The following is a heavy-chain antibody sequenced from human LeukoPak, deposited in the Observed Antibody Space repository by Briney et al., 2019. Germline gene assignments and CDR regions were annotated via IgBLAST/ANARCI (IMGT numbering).Heavy chain of an antibody. V-gene: IGHV1-18*01. Sequence: ASVNVSCKASGYTFTSYGISWVRQAPGQGLEWMGWISSYNGNTNYAQNLQSRVTMTTDTSTNTGYMELRSLRSDDTAVYYCARVAAICSSISCYGYYYMDVWGKGTTVTVSS. CDR2: ISSYNGNT. CDR3: ARVAAICSSISCYGYYYMDV. D-gene: IGHD2-2*01. J-gene: IGHJ6*03. CDR1: GYTFTSYG.